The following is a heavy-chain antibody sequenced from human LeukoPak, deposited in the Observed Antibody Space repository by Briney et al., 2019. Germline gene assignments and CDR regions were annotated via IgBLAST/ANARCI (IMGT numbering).Heavy chain of an antibody. Sequence: PSETLSLSCTVSGGSISGSPYYWGWIRQPPGKGLEWIGSIYYGGTTYYNPSLKSRVTISVDTSKNQFSLKLSSVTAADMAVYYCARGGDYWNWFDPWGQGTLVTVSS. D-gene: IGHD4-17*01. J-gene: IGHJ5*02. CDR3: ARGGDYWNWFDP. CDR1: GGSISGSPYY. V-gene: IGHV4-39*01. CDR2: IYYGGTT.